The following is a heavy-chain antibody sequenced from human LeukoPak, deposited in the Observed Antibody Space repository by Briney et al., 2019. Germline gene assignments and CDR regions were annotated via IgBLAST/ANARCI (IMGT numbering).Heavy chain of an antibody. Sequence: ASVKVSCKASGYXFTDYYISWVRQAPGQGLEWMGWINPNSGDTNYAQNFQGRVTMTRDTSISTAYMELSSLRSDDTAVYYCARGPFRTTGTEVDYWGQGTLVTVSS. CDR3: ARGPFRTTGTEVDY. CDR1: GYXFTDYY. D-gene: IGHD1-1*01. CDR2: INPNSGDT. V-gene: IGHV1-2*02. J-gene: IGHJ4*02.